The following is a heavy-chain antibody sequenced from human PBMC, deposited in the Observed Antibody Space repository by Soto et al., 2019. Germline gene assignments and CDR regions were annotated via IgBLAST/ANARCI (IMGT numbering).Heavy chain of an antibody. CDR2: ISGTDGTT. J-gene: IGHJ3*01. Sequence: HPGGSLRRSCEASGFTFSAYLMTWVRQAPGKGLEWVSSISGTDGTTYYADSVKGRFSISRDNSKNTLYLQMNSLSVNDTAVYYCAKPKPAIRDFDLWGQGTMVTVSS. CDR3: AKPKPAIRDFDL. V-gene: IGHV3-23*01. CDR1: GFTFSAYL.